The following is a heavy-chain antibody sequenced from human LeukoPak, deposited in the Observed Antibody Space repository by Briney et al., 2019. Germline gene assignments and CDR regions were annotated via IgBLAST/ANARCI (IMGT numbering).Heavy chain of an antibody. CDR3: ARVRDGYNDY. CDR2: INSGDGT. CDR1: GFTISGLY. Sequence: GGSLRLSCAASGFTISGLYMSWVRQAPGKGLEWVSVINSGDGTTYADSVKGRFTISRDNSKNTVYLQMNSLRAEDTAVYYCARVRDGYNDYWGQGTLVTVSS. V-gene: IGHV3-53*01. J-gene: IGHJ4*02. D-gene: IGHD5-24*01.